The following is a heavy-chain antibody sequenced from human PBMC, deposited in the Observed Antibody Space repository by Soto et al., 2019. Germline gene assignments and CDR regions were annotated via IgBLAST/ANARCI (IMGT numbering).Heavy chain of an antibody. Sequence: QVQLVESGGGVVQPGRSLRLSCAASGFTFSSYGMHWVRQAPGKGLEWVAVIWYDGSNKYYADSVKGRFTISRDNSKNTLYLQMNSLRAEDMAVYYCARDMQITMIVAYYYYYYGMDVWGQGTTVTVSS. V-gene: IGHV3-33*01. CDR2: IWYDGSNK. J-gene: IGHJ6*02. CDR3: ARDMQITMIVAYYYYYYGMDV. CDR1: GFTFSSYG. D-gene: IGHD3-22*01.